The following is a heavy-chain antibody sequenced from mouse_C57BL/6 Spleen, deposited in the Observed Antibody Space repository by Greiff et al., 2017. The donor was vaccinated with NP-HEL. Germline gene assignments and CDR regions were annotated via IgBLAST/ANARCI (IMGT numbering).Heavy chain of an antibody. D-gene: IGHD1-1*01. CDR2: INPSTGGT. V-gene: IGHV1-42*01. Sequence: VQLQQSGPELVKPGASVKISCKASGYSFTGYYMNWVKQSPEKSLEWIGEINPSTGGTTYNQKFKAKATLTVDNSSSTAYMQLKSLTSEDSAVYYGARGGYYGSSYDIHDYWGKGTTLTVSS. CDR3: ARGGYYGSSYDIHDY. J-gene: IGHJ2*01. CDR1: GYSFTGYY.